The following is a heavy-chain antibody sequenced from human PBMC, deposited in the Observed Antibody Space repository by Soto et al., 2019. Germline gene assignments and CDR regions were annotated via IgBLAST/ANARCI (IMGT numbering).Heavy chain of an antibody. CDR3: VRGIYQKFGMDV. D-gene: IGHD3-3*02. CDR1: GFTFISHW. J-gene: IGHJ6*02. CDR2: IDVGGSNR. V-gene: IGHV3-74*01. Sequence: EVQLVESGGGLVQPGGSLRLSCAASGFTFISHWIHWVRQTPGKGLVWVSRIDVGGSNRNYAECVKGRFTISRDNAKNTVYLQMNSLRADDTAVYYCVRGIYQKFGMDVWGQGTTV.